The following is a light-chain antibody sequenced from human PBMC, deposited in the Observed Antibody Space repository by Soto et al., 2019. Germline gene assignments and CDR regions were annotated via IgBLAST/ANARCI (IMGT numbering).Light chain of an antibody. CDR3: QQYNKWPLT. CDR1: QSVSSN. J-gene: IGKJ1*01. CDR2: GAS. V-gene: IGKV3-15*01. Sequence: EIVMTQSPATLSVSHGERATLSCRASQSVSSNLAWYQQTPGQAPRLLIYGASTRATGIPVRFSGSASGTEFTLTISSLQSEDFTVYYCQQYNKWPLTFGQGTKVDI.